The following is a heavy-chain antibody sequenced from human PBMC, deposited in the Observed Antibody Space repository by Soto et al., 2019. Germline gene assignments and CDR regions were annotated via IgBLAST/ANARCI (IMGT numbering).Heavy chain of an antibody. Sequence: GGSLRLSCAASGFTFSSYAMSWVRQAPGKGLEWVSAISGSGGSTYYADSVKGRFTISRDNSKNTLYLQMNSLKAEDTAVYYCAKVHYYGSGSYMSYWGQGTLVTVSS. V-gene: IGHV3-23*01. J-gene: IGHJ4*02. CDR1: GFTFSSYA. CDR2: ISGSGGST. CDR3: AKVHYYGSGSYMSY. D-gene: IGHD3-10*01.